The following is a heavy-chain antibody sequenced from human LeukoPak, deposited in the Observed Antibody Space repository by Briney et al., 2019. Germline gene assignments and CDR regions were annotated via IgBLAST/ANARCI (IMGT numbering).Heavy chain of an antibody. V-gene: IGHV4-31*03. D-gene: IGHD3-22*01. CDR1: GGSISSGGYY. CDR3: ARGYVVTGAFDI. Sequence: SETLSLTCTVSGGSISSGGYYWSWIRQHPGKGLEWIGYIYYSGSTYYNPSLKSRVTISADTSKNQFSLKLSSVTAADTAVYYCARGYVVTGAFDIWGQGTMVTVSS. J-gene: IGHJ3*02. CDR2: IYYSGST.